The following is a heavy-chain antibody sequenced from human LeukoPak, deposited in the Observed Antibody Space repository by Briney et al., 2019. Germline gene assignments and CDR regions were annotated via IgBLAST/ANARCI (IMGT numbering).Heavy chain of an antibody. CDR2: INPNSGGT. CDR3: ARGSGPGRYFDY. V-gene: IGHV1-2*02. Sequence: ASVKVSCKASGYTFAGYYMHWVRQAPGQGLEWMGWINPNSGGTNYAQKFQGRVTMTRDTSISTAYMELSRLRSDDTAVYYCARGSGPGRYFDYWGQGTLVTVSS. J-gene: IGHJ4*02. CDR1: GYTFAGYY.